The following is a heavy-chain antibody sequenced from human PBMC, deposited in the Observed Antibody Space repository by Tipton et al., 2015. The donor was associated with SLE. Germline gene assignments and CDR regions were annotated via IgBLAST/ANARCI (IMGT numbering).Heavy chain of an antibody. J-gene: IGHJ6*02. V-gene: IGHV4-59*08. Sequence: TLSLTCTVSGGSLSSYFWSWVRQAPGKGLEWIASIHYRGALYYDPSLESRVTISVDLSNNHFSLRVTSVTAADMAKYYCARHADIAVMRYGMDVWGQGTTVIVSS. CDR3: ARHADIAVMRYGMDV. D-gene: IGHD6-19*01. CDR2: IHYRGAL. CDR1: GGSLSSYF.